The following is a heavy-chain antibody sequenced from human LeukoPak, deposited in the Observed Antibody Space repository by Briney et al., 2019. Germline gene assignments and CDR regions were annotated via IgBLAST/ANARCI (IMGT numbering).Heavy chain of an antibody. V-gene: IGHV1-69*06. J-gene: IGHJ4*02. CDR3: ADYSSGYQFDY. CDR2: IIPIFGTA. Sequence: ASVKVSCKASGGTFSSYAISRVRQAPGQGLEWMGGIIPIFGTANYAQKFQGRVTITADKSTSTAYMELSSLRSEDTAVYYCADYSSGYQFDYWGQGTLVTVSS. D-gene: IGHD3-22*01. CDR1: GGTFSSYA.